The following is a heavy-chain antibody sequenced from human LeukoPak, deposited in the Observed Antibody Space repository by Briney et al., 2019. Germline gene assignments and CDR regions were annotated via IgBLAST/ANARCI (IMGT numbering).Heavy chain of an antibody. V-gene: IGHV3-33*01. Sequence: GRSLRLSCAASGFTFSSYGMHWVRQAPGKGLEWVAVIWYDGSNKYYADSVKGRFTISRDNSKNTLYLQMNSLRAEDTAVYYCASERGGGYDAKNDYWGQGTLVTVSS. CDR2: IWYDGSNK. D-gene: IGHD5-12*01. J-gene: IGHJ4*02. CDR1: GFTFSSYG. CDR3: ASERGGGYDAKNDY.